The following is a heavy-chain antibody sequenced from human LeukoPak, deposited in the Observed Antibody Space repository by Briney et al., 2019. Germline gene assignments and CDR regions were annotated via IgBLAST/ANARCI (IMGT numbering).Heavy chain of an antibody. V-gene: IGHV4-59*08. CDR2: IYYSGST. CDR3: ARHILGDTDSAFDY. D-gene: IGHD3-10*02. CDR1: GGSISSYY. J-gene: IGHJ4*02. Sequence: SGTLSLTCTVSGGSISSYYWSWIRQPPGKGLEWIGYIYYSGSTNYNPSLKSRVTISVDTSKNQFSLKLSSVTAADTAVYYCARHILGDTDSAFDYWGQGTLVTVSS.